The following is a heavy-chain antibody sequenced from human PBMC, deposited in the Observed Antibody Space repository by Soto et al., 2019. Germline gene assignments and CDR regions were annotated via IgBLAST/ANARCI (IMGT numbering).Heavy chain of an antibody. V-gene: IGHV1-2*04. Sequence: ASVKVSCKASGYTFTGYYMHWVRQAPGQGLEWMGWINPNSGGTNYAQKFQGWVTMTRDTSISTAYMELSRLRSDDTAVYYCARGITIFGVAKGYFDYWGQGTLVTVSS. J-gene: IGHJ4*02. CDR2: INPNSGGT. D-gene: IGHD3-3*01. CDR1: GYTFTGYY. CDR3: ARGITIFGVAKGYFDY.